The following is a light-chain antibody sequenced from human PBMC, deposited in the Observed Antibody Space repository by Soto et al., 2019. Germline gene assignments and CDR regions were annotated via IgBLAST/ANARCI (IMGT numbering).Light chain of an antibody. V-gene: IGKV1-5*01. Sequence: NQMTKSPSTLSATVGDRVTITCRASQSISSWLAWYQQKPGKAPKLLIYDASSLESGVPSRFSGSGSGTEFTLTISSLQPDDFATYYCQQYNSYSPWTFGHGTKVDVK. CDR1: QSISSW. J-gene: IGKJ1*01. CDR3: QQYNSYSPWT. CDR2: DAS.